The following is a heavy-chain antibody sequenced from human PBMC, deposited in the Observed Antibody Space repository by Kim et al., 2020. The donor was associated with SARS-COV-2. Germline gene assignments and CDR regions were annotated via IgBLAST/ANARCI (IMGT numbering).Heavy chain of an antibody. J-gene: IGHJ4*02. CDR2: IYYSAST. V-gene: IGHV4-30-4*01. Sequence: SETLSLTCTVSGGSISGGDYYWSCIRQPPGKGLEWIGYIYYSASTYYNPSLKSRVTISVDTSKNQFSLKLSSVTAADTAVYYCASRGKSSGYSFDYWGQGTLVTVSS. CDR3: ASRGKSSGYSFDY. D-gene: IGHD3-22*01. CDR1: GGSISGGDYY.